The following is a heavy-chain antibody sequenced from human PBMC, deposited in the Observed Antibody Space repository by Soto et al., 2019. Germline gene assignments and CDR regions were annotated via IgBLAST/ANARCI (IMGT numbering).Heavy chain of an antibody. J-gene: IGHJ4*02. CDR2: IHASRGA. Sequence: WETLSLTCAVSGDSITTNYWSWVRQSGGKGLEWIGRIHASRGANYNPSLKSRLTMSIDTSNNQFSLNLTSVTDADTAVYFCARNAYGWWNSYWGQGIVVTVSS. V-gene: IGHV4-59*10. CDR3: ARNAYGWWNSY. CDR1: GDSITTNY. D-gene: IGHD6-19*01.